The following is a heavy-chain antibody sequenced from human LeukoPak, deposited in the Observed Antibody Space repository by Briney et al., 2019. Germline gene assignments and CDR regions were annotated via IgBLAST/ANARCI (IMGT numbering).Heavy chain of an antibody. D-gene: IGHD3-10*01. J-gene: IGHJ6*02. CDR3: AKEYYYGSGSYQYYYYYGMDV. CDR1: GFTFSSYV. V-gene: IGHV3-30*02. Sequence: GGSLRLSCAASGFTFSSYVMHWVRQAPGKGLEWVAFIRYDGSNKYYADSVKGRFTISRDNSKNTLYLQMNSLRAEDTAVYYCAKEYYYGSGSYQYYYYYGMDVWGQGNTVTVSS. CDR2: IRYDGSNK.